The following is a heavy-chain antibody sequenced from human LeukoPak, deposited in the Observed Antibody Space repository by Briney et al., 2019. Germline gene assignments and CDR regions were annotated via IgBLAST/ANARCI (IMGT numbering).Heavy chain of an antibody. V-gene: IGHV4-61*02. CDR1: GGSISSGSYY. Sequence: PSQTLSLTCTVSGGSISSGSYYWSWIRQPAGTGLEWIGRIYTSGSTNYNPSLKSRVTMSVDTSKNQFSLKLSSVTAADTAVYYCARESMVRGNDAFDIWGQGTMVTVSS. CDR3: ARESMVRGNDAFDI. D-gene: IGHD3-10*01. CDR2: IYTSGST. J-gene: IGHJ3*02.